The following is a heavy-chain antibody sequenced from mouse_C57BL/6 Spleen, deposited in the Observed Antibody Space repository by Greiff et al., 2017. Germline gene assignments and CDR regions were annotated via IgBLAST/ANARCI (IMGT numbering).Heavy chain of an antibody. J-gene: IGHJ1*03. V-gene: IGHV1-72*01. D-gene: IGHD6-5*01. CDR2: IDPNSGGT. CDR3: GRGSLFTNFDV. Sequence: VQLQQPGAELVKPGASVKLSCKASGYTFTSYWMHWVKQRPGRGLEWIGRIDPNSGGTTYNEKFKSKATLTVDKPSSTAYMLLSSLSSEDSADYCCGRGSLFTNFDVWGTGTTVTVSS. CDR1: GYTFTSYW.